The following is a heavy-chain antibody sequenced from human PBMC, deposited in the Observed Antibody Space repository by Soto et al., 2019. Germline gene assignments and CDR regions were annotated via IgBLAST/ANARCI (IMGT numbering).Heavy chain of an antibody. D-gene: IGHD3-22*01. J-gene: IGHJ4*02. CDR2: ISGSGGST. CDR3: AKDSSGYYSRFDY. Sequence: EVQLLESGGGLVQPGGSLRLSCAASGFTFSSYAMSWVRQAPGKGLEWVSAISGSGGSTYYADSVKGRYTISRDNSKNALYLQMNSLRAEDTAVYYCAKDSSGYYSRFDYWGQGTLVTLSS. CDR1: GFTFSSYA. V-gene: IGHV3-23*01.